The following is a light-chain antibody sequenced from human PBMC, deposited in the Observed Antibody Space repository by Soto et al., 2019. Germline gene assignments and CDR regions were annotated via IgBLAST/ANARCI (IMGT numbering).Light chain of an antibody. CDR3: MPALQTPRT. J-gene: IGKJ1*01. V-gene: IGKV2-28*01. CDR1: QSLLHSNGYNY. CDR2: LGS. Sequence: DIVMTQSPLSLPVTPGEPASISCRSSQSLLHSNGYNYLDWYLQKPGQSPQLLIYLGSNRASGVPDRFSGSESGTDFTLKISRVEAEDVGVYYCMPALQTPRTFGQGTKVEIK.